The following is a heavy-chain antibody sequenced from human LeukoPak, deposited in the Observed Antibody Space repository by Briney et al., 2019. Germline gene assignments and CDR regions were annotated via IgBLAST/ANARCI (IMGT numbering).Heavy chain of an antibody. CDR3: ARHSTLRFAFAY. CDR1: GGSISSYY. Sequence: SETLSLTCTVSGGSISSYYWSWIRQPPGKGLEWIGYIYYSGSTNYNPSLKSRVTISVDTSKNQFSLKLSSVTAADTAVYYCARHSTLRFAFAYWGQGTLVTVSS. D-gene: IGHD3-3*01. CDR2: IYYSGST. J-gene: IGHJ4*02. V-gene: IGHV4-59*08.